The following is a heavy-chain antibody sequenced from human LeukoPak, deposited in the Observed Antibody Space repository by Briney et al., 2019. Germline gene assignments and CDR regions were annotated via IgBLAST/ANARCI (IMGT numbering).Heavy chain of an antibody. D-gene: IGHD3-10*01. CDR2: IKQDGSEK. CDR1: GSTFSRYW. CDR3: ASAAGWELGY. Sequence: PGGSLRLSCAASGSTFSRYWMSWVRQTPEKGLKWVANIKQDGSEKNYVDSVKGRFTIPRDNAKNSLYLQMNSLRAEDTAVYYCASAAGWELGYWGQGTLVTVSS. J-gene: IGHJ4*02. V-gene: IGHV3-7*01.